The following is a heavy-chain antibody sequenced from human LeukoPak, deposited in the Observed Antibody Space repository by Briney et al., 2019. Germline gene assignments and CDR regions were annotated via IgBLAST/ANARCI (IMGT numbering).Heavy chain of an antibody. CDR3: ATEALYYGDYVNYFDY. Sequence: ASVKVSCKASGGTFSSYAINWVRQAPGQGLEWMGGIIPIFGTANYAQKFQGRVTITADESTSTAYMELSSLRSEDTAVYYCATEALYYGDYVNYFDYWGQGTLVTVSS. V-gene: IGHV1-69*13. CDR1: GGTFSSYA. CDR2: IIPIFGTA. J-gene: IGHJ4*02. D-gene: IGHD4-17*01.